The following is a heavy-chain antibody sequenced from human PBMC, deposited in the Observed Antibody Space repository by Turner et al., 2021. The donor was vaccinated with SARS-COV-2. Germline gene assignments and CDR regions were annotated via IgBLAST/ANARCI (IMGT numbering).Heavy chain of an antibody. CDR3: AKSNRGSYYYGMDV. D-gene: IGHD3-10*01. J-gene: IGHJ6*02. CDR1: GFTFSNYG. CDR2: ISYDGSNK. Sequence: QVQLVESGGGVVQPGRSRRLSCAASGFTFSNYGMHWVRQAPGKGLEWVALISYDGSNKYYADSVKGRFTISRDNSKNTLYLQMNSLRAEDTAVYYCAKSNRGSYYYGMDVWGQGTTVTVSS. V-gene: IGHV3-30*18.